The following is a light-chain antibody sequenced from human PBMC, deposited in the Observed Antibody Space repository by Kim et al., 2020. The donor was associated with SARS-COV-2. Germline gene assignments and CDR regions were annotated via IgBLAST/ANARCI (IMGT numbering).Light chain of an antibody. CDR3: QQYYSTPPT. Sequence: ATINCKSSQSVLYSSNNKNYLAWYQQKPGQPPKLLIYWASTRESGVHDRFSGGGSATDFTLTISSLQAEDVAVYYCQQYYSTPPTFGQGTKVDIK. V-gene: IGKV4-1*01. J-gene: IGKJ1*01. CDR1: QSVLYSSNNKNY. CDR2: WAS.